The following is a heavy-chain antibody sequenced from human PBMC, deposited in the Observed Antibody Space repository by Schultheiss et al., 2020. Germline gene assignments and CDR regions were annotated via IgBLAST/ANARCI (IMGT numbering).Heavy chain of an antibody. Sequence: SVKVSCKASGGTFTSYAMHWVRQAPGQGLEWMGGIIPIFGTANYAQKFQGRVTITADKSTSTAYMELSSLRSEDTAVYYCARDRLGGGSYAFDYWGQGTLVTVSS. D-gene: IGHD1-26*01. J-gene: IGHJ4*02. CDR1: GGTFTSYA. V-gene: IGHV1-69*06. CDR2: IIPIFGTA. CDR3: ARDRLGGGSYAFDY.